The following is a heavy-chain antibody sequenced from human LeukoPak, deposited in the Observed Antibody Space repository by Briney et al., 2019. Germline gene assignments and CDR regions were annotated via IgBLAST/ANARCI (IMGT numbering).Heavy chain of an antibody. Sequence: SETLSLTCTVSGYSISSGYYWGWIRQPPGKGLEWIGSIYHSGSTYYNPSLKSRVTISVDTSKNQFSLKLSSVTAADTAVYYCATQVPSTYYDLWSGYRTSFDYWGQGTLVTVSS. CDR3: ATQVPSTYYDLWSGYRTSFDY. V-gene: IGHV4-38-2*02. CDR2: IYHSGST. D-gene: IGHD3-3*01. J-gene: IGHJ4*02. CDR1: GYSISSGYY.